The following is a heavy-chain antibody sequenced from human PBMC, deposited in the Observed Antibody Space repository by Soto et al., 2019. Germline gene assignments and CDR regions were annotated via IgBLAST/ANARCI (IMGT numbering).Heavy chain of an antibody. Sequence: QVQLVQSGAEVKKPGSSVKVSCKASRGTFSRYAISWVRQAPGQGLEWMGGIIPLYGTTNYAQKFQGRVTITADESTRIAYLELSSLRSEDTAIYYCARSPQPTRGIHWYFDLWGRGILVTVSS. CDR3: ARSPQPTRGIHWYFDL. CDR2: IIPLYGTT. J-gene: IGHJ2*01. V-gene: IGHV1-69*12. D-gene: IGHD1-26*01. CDR1: RGTFSRYA.